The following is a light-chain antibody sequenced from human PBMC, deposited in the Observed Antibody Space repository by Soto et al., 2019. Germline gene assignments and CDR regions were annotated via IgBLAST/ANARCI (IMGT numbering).Light chain of an antibody. V-gene: IGKV1-39*01. CDR2: AAS. J-gene: IGKJ1*01. CDR3: HQSYSTPPT. CDR1: QGIRND. Sequence: DIQMTQSPSSLSASVRHRGTITCRASQGIRNDVGWYQQKPGKAPKRLIYAASSLQSGVPSRFIGRGSGTDFTLTISSLQPEDFATYYCHQSYSTPPTFGQGTKLDIK.